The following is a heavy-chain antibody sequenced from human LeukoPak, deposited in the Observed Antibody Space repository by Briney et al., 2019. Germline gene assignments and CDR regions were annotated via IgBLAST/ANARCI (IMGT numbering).Heavy chain of an antibody. V-gene: IGHV3-15*01. J-gene: IGHJ4*02. CDR3: TAKMRGRFGY. CDR2: IKSKADAGTT. CDR1: GLTFSNAW. Sequence: GGSLRLSCAASGLTFSNAWMSWVRQAPGKGLEWVGRIKSKADAGTTDYAASVKGRFTISRHDSKNTLYLQMNSLKTEDTAVSYCTAKMRGRFGYWGQGTLVTVSS.